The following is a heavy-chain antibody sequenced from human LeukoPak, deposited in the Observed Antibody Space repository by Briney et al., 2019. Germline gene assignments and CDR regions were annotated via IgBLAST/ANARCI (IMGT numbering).Heavy chain of an antibody. V-gene: IGHV7-4-1*02. CDR3: ASGTTVTTFDY. D-gene: IGHD4-17*01. Sequence: GASVKVSCKASGYTFTSYAMNWVRRAPGQGLEWMGWINTNTGNPTYAQGFTGRFVFSLDTSVSTAYLQISSLKAEDTAVYYCASGTTVTTFDYWGQGTLVTVSS. J-gene: IGHJ4*02. CDR2: INTNTGNP. CDR1: GYTFTSYA.